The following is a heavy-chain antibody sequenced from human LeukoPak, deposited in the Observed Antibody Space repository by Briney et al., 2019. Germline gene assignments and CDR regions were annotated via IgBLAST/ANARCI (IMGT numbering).Heavy chain of an antibody. CDR2: IYPGDSET. V-gene: IGHV5-51*01. Sequence: GESLKISCKGSGYTFISHWIVWVRQMPGKGLEWLGIIYPGDSETRYSPSFQGQVTISADKSINTAYLQWSSLKASDTAMYYCARIAVAGRVNYYYYYMDVWGKGTTVTISS. CDR1: GYTFISHW. J-gene: IGHJ6*03. CDR3: ARIAVAGRVNYYYYYMDV. D-gene: IGHD6-19*01.